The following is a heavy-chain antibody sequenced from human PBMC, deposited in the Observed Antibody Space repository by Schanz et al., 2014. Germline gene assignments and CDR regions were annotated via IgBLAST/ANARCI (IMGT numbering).Heavy chain of an antibody. D-gene: IGHD1-26*01. V-gene: IGHV3-33*05. CDR1: GFTFSSFG. Sequence: QVQLVESGGGVVQPGGSLRLSCAASGFTFSSFGMHWVRQAPGKGLEWVAVISNDGSNKYYADSVKGRFTISRDNSKNTLYLLMSSLRAEDSAVYYCARGARQYSGSYSPSDYWGQGTLITVSS. CDR2: ISNDGSNK. J-gene: IGHJ4*02. CDR3: ARGARQYSGSYSPSDY.